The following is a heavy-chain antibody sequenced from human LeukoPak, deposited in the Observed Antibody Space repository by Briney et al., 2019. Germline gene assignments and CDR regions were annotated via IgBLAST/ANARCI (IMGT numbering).Heavy chain of an antibody. CDR1: GFTFSSYA. CDR3: ARSSQYSSGFFWFDP. V-gene: IGHV3-30-3*01. D-gene: IGHD6-19*01. CDR2: ISYDGSNK. Sequence: GRSLRLSCAASGFTFSSYAMHWVRQAPGKGLEWVAFISYDGSNKYYADSVKGRFTISRDNSKNTLYLQMNSLRAEDTAVYYCARSSQYSSGFFWFDPWGQGTLVTVSS. J-gene: IGHJ5*02.